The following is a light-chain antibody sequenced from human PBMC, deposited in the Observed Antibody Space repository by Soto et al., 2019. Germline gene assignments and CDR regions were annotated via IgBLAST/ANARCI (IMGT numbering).Light chain of an antibody. CDR1: QSISSW. CDR2: KAS. V-gene: IGKV1-5*03. J-gene: IGKJ4*01. Sequence: DIQMTQSPSTLSASVGDRVTITCRASQSISSWLAWYQQKPGKAPNLLIYKASSLESGVPSRFSGSGSGTEFTLTISSLQPDDFATYYCQQYNSYPLTFGGGIEVEIK. CDR3: QQYNSYPLT.